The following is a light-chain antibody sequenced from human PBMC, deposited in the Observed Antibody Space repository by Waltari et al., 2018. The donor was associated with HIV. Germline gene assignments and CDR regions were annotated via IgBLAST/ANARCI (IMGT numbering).Light chain of an antibody. CDR1: SSYFGRKT. Sequence: QSVLTQPPSASGPPGQTATISCSFCSSYFGRKTLASYQQLPGTAPKLLIYSNDQRPSGIPDRFSGSKSGTSASLAISGLQSEDEADYYCAAWDDSLNVWVFGGGTKLTVL. CDR2: SND. CDR3: AAWDDSLNVWV. V-gene: IGLV1-44*01. J-gene: IGLJ3*02.